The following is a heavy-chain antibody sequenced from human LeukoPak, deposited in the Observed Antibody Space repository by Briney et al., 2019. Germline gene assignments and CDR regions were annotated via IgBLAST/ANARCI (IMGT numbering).Heavy chain of an antibody. J-gene: IGHJ3*02. Sequence: SETLSLTCTVPGGSISSYYWSWIRQPPGKGLEWIGYIYYSGSTNYNPSLKSRVTISVDTSKNQFSLKLSSVTAADTAAYYCARDTYYDILTGYYSAFDIWGQGTMVTVSS. V-gene: IGHV4-59*01. CDR1: GGSISSYY. D-gene: IGHD3-9*01. CDR2: IYYSGST. CDR3: ARDTYYDILTGYYSAFDI.